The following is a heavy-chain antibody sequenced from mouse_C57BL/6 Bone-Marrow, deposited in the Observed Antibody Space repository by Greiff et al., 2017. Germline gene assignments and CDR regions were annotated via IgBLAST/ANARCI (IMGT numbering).Heavy chain of an antibody. D-gene: IGHD2-2*01. Sequence: QVQLQQPGAELVKPGASVKLSCKASGYTFTSYWMHWVKQRPGQGLEWIGMIHPNSGSTNYNEKFKSKATLTVDKSSSTAYMQLSSLTSEDSAVYCWARSLWLGFAYWGQGTLVTVSA. CDR2: IHPNSGST. CDR1: GYTFTSYW. CDR3: ARSLWLGFAY. V-gene: IGHV1-64*01. J-gene: IGHJ3*01.